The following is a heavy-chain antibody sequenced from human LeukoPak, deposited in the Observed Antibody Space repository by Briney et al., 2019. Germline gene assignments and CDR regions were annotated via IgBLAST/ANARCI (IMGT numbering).Heavy chain of an antibody. D-gene: IGHD3-22*01. J-gene: IGHJ4*02. V-gene: IGHV1-2*02. CDR2: INPNSGGT. Sequence: GASVKVSCKASGYTFTGYYMQWVRQAPGQGLEWMGWINPNSGGTNYAQKFQGRVTMTRDTSISTAYMELSRLRSDDTAVYYCARVLSDSSGYYSAPFDYWGQGTLVTVSS. CDR1: GYTFTGYY. CDR3: ARVLSDSSGYYSAPFDY.